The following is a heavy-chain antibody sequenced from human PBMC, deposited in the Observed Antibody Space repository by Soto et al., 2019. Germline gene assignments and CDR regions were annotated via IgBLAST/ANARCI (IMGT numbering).Heavy chain of an antibody. J-gene: IGHJ5*02. Sequence: QVQLQESGPGLVKPSQTLSLTCTVSGGSISSGGYYWSWIRQHPGKGLEWIGYTYYSGSTYYNPSRKSRVTISVDTSKNQFSLKLSSVTAADTAVYYCARETLAIRDNWFDPWGQGTLVTVSS. CDR3: ARETLAIRDNWFDP. CDR2: TYYSGST. CDR1: GGSISSGGYY. D-gene: IGHD3-3*02. V-gene: IGHV4-31*03.